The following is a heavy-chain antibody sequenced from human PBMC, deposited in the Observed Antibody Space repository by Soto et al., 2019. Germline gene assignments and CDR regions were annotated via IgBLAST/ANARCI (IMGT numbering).Heavy chain of an antibody. D-gene: IGHD3-3*01. CDR2: IYYSGNT. CDR3: ASLTYHFWSGYTEY. J-gene: IGHJ4*02. Sequence: PSETLSLTCSVSGGSIRTSRYYWGWIRQPPGKGLEWIGSIYYSGNTYYNPSLKSRVTISVDTSKNQFSLKLSSVTAADTAVYYCASLTYHFWSGYTEYWGQGTMVT. V-gene: IGHV4-39*01. CDR1: GGSIRTSRYY.